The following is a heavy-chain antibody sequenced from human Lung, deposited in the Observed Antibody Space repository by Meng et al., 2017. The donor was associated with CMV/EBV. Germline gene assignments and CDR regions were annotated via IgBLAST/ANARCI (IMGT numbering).Heavy chain of an antibody. Sequence: ASXXVSXKASGYTFIGYNIHWVRQAPGQGLEWMGWINPNTGATKFAERFQGRVTLTTDTSISTAYMELSRLKSDDTAVFFCARLFHTSLGTNYYYGMDVWRHGXTVTVSS. CDR2: INPNTGAT. CDR3: ARLFHTSLGTNYYYGMDV. D-gene: IGHD3-3*01. J-gene: IGHJ6*02. CDR1: GYTFIGYN. V-gene: IGHV1-2*02.